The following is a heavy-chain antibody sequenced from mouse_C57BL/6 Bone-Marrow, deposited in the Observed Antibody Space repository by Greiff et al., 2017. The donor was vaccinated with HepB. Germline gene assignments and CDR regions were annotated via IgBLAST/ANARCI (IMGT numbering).Heavy chain of an antibody. V-gene: IGHV1-39*01. CDR2: INPNYGTT. J-gene: IGHJ2*01. CDR3: ARGIYYGKYFDY. D-gene: IGHD2-1*01. Sequence: EVKLMESGPELVKPGASVKISCKASGYSFTDYNMNWVKQSNGKSLEWIGVINPNYGTTSYNQKFKGKATLTVDQSSSTAYMQLNSLTSEDSAVYYCARGIYYGKYFDYWGQGTTLTVSS. CDR1: GYSFTDYN.